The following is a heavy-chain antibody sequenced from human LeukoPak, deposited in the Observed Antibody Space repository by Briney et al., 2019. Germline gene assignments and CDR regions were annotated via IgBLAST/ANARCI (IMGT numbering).Heavy chain of an antibody. V-gene: IGHV3-7*01. D-gene: IGHD3-10*01. J-gene: IGHJ6*02. CDR2: INPAGRDT. CDR3: LRWGGNAGMQD. CDR1: GFTFSDYW. Sequence: GGSLRLSCEGSGFTFSDYWMSWVRQAPGKGLEWVANINPAGRDTYYVDSVKGRFTISRDNVKKSTFLQMNSLRVEETAFYHCLRWGGNAGMQDWGQGTPVIVSS.